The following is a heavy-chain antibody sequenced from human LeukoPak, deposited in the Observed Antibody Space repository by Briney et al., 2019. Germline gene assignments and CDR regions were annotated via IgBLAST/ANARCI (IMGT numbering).Heavy chain of an antibody. J-gene: IGHJ4*02. V-gene: IGHV3-23*01. CDR2: ISGSGGST. D-gene: IGHD2-15*01. Sequence: PPGRSLRLSCAASGFTFSSYAMSWVRQAPGKGLEWVSGISGSGGSTYSADPVKGRFTISRDNSKNTLYLQMNSLRVEDTAVYYCAKNSGGTCYSAYDYWGQGTLVTVSS. CDR3: AKNSGGTCYSAYDY. CDR1: GFTFSSYA.